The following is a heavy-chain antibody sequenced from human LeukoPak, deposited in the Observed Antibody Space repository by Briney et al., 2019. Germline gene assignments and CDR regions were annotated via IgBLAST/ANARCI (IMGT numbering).Heavy chain of an antibody. Sequence: ASVKVSCKASGYAFTSYDINWVRQATGQGLEWMGWMNPNSGNTGYAQKFQGRVTMTRNTSISTAYMELSSLGSEDTAVYYCARRAFYSSGWYPWFDPWGQGTLVTVSS. V-gene: IGHV1-8*01. CDR2: MNPNSGNT. CDR1: GYAFTSYD. CDR3: ARRAFYSSGWYPWFDP. D-gene: IGHD6-19*01. J-gene: IGHJ5*02.